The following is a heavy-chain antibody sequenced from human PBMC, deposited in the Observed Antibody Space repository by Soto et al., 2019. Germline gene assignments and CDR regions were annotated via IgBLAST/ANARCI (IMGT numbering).Heavy chain of an antibody. CDR1: GYTFTSYG. CDR3: AIYPVCIAAAGRVCYYYYYMDV. D-gene: IGHD6-13*01. CDR2: ISAYNGNT. Sequence: ASVKVSCKASGYTFTSYGISWVRQAPGQGLEWMGWISAYNGNTNYAQKLQGRVTMTTDTSTSTAYMEMRSLRSDDTAVYYCAIYPVCIAAAGRVCYYYYYMDVWGKGTTVTVSS. J-gene: IGHJ6*03. V-gene: IGHV1-18*01.